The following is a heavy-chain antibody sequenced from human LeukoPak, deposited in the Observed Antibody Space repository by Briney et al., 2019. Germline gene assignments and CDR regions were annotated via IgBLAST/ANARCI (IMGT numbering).Heavy chain of an antibody. Sequence: ASVKVSCKASGYTFTGYYMHWVRQAPGQGLEWMGWINPNSGGTNYAQKFQGRVTMTRDTSISTAYMELSRLRSDDTAVYYCASGAAYCGGDCYPGSIDYWGQGTLVTVSS. CDR2: INPNSGGT. CDR3: ASGAAYCGGDCYPGSIDY. J-gene: IGHJ4*02. D-gene: IGHD2-21*02. CDR1: GYTFTGYY. V-gene: IGHV1-2*02.